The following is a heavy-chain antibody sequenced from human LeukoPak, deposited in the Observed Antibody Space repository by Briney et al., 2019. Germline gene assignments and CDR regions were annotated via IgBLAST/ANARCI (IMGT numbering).Heavy chain of an antibody. V-gene: IGHV4-34*01. CDR1: GGSFSGYY. D-gene: IGHD2-2*01. CDR2: INHSGST. J-gene: IGHJ6*04. Sequence: SETLSLTCAVYGGSFSGYYWSWIRQPPGKGLEWIGEINHSGSTNYNPSLKSRVTISVDTSKNQFSLKLSSVTAADTAVYYCARAPPLYCSSTSCYQLGYYYGMDVWGKGTTVTVSS. CDR3: ARAPPLYCSSTSCYQLGYYYGMDV.